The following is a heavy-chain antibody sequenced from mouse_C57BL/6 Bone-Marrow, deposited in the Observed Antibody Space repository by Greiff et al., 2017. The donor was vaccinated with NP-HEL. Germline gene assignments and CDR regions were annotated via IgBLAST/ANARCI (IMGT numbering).Heavy chain of an antibody. D-gene: IGHD2-3*01. J-gene: IGHJ2*01. CDR3: ARSRDGYLVDFDY. CDR1: GYAFSSYW. Sequence: QVHVKQSGAELVKPGASVKISCKASGYAFSSYWMNWVKQRPGKGLEWIGQIYPGDGDTNYNGKFKGKATLTADKSSSTAYMQLSSLTSEDSAVYFCARSRDGYLVDFDYWGQGTTLTVSS. CDR2: IYPGDGDT. V-gene: IGHV1-80*01.